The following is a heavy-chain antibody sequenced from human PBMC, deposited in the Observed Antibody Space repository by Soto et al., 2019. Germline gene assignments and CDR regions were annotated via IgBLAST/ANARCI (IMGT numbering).Heavy chain of an antibody. D-gene: IGHD2-21*02. V-gene: IGHV1-3*05. CDR3: ARSIVVVTALEY. J-gene: IGHJ4*02. CDR2: INAGNGNT. CDR1: GYTFTSYA. Sequence: QVQLVQSGAEEKKPGASVKVSCKASGYTFTSYAMHLVRQAPGQRLEWMGWINAGNGNTKYSQKFQGRVTITRDTSRSTAYMERSSLRSEDTAVYYCARSIVVVTALEYWGQGTLVTVSS.